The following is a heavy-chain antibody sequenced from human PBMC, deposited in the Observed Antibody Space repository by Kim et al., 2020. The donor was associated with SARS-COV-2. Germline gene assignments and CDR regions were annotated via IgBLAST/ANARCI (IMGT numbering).Heavy chain of an antibody. Sequence: LKRRVTISGDTSKNQFSLKLSSVTAAGTAVYYCARVYYDSSGYYSIHFDYWGQGTLVTVSS. J-gene: IGHJ4*02. V-gene: IGHV4-31*02. D-gene: IGHD3-22*01. CDR3: ARVYYDSSGYYSIHFDY.